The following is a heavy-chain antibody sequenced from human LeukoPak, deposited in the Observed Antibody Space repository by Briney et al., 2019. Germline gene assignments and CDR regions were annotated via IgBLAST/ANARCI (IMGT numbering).Heavy chain of an antibody. Sequence: PGGSLRLSCAASGFTFSSYPMHWVRQAPGKGLEWVAVISYDGSNKYYADSVKGRFTISRDNSKNTLYLLMNSLRAEDTAVYYCAKDLVVLGFDIWGQGTMVTVSS. D-gene: IGHD3-22*01. CDR1: GFTFSSYP. CDR2: ISYDGSNK. CDR3: AKDLVVLGFDI. J-gene: IGHJ3*02. V-gene: IGHV3-30*04.